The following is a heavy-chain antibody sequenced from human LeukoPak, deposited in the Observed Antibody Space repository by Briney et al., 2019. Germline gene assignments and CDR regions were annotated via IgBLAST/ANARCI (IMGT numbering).Heavy chain of an antibody. J-gene: IGHJ5*02. CDR3: ASGKEKITIFGVVIQNWFDP. CDR2: IIPILGIA. Sequence: ASVKVSCKASGGTFSSYTISWVRQAPGQGLEWMGRIIPILGIANYAQKFQGRVTITADKSTSTAYMGLSSLRSEDTAVYYCASGKEKITIFGVVIQNWFDPWGQGTLVTVSS. D-gene: IGHD3-3*01. CDR1: GGTFSSYT. V-gene: IGHV1-69*02.